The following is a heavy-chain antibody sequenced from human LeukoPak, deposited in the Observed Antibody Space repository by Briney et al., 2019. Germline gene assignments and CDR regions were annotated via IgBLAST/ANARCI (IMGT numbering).Heavy chain of an antibody. J-gene: IGHJ3*02. CDR3: AAAGMSDAFDI. Sequence: GGSLRLPCAASGFTVSSNYMSWVRQAPGKGLEWVAVISYDGSNKYYADSVKGRFTISRDNSKNTLYLQMNSLRAEDTAVYYCAAAGMSDAFDIWGQGTMVTVSS. CDR1: GFTVSSNY. V-gene: IGHV3-30-3*01. CDR2: ISYDGSNK. D-gene: IGHD6-13*01.